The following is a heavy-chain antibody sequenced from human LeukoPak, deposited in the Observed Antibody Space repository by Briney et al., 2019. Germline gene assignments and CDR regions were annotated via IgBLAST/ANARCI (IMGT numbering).Heavy chain of an antibody. CDR1: GFTFSSYG. D-gene: IGHD1-26*01. J-gene: IGHJ4*02. V-gene: IGHV3-30*18. CDR2: ISYDGSNK. Sequence: PGGSLRLSCAASGFTFSSYGMHWVRHAPGKGLEWVAVISYDGSNKYYADSVKGRFTISRDNSKNTLYLQMNSLRAEDTAVYYCAKVGEEGATTFDYWGRGTLVAVSS. CDR3: AKVGEEGATTFDY.